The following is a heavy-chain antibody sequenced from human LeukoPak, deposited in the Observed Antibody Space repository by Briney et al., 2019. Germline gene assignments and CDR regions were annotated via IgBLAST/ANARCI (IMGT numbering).Heavy chain of an antibody. Sequence: GGSLRLSCAASRFTFSSYSMDWVRQAPGKGLEWVSSISSSTNYIFYADSVKGRFTISRDNAKNSLYLQMNGLRAEDTAVYYCAREYGSGSLDYWGQGNLVTVSP. J-gene: IGHJ4*02. CDR2: ISSSTNYI. D-gene: IGHD3-10*01. CDR1: RFTFSSYS. CDR3: AREYGSGSLDY. V-gene: IGHV3-21*01.